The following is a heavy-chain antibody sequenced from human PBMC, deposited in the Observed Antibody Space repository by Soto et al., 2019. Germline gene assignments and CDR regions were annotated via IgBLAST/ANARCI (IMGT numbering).Heavy chain of an antibody. CDR1: GYTFYSYD. Sequence: QVQLVQSGPEVKKPGASVKVSCKTSGYTFYSYDITWVRQAPGQGLEWMGTTSVYNGDSNVAQNLQGRVTMTIDKSTATAYMDLKNLTSDDTAVYYCARARATETTERALGYWGQGTLVTVSS. J-gene: IGHJ4*02. D-gene: IGHD1-1*01. CDR3: ARARATETTERALGY. V-gene: IGHV1-18*01. CDR2: TSVYNGDS.